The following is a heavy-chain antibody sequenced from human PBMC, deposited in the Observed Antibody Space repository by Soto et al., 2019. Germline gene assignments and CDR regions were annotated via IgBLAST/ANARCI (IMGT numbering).Heavy chain of an antibody. Sequence: GGSLRLSCAASGFTFRSYAMSWVRQAPGKGLEWVSTVSGSGDSTHYADSVKGRFTISRDNSKNTLFLQMNSLRAEDTAIYYCAKVYSDYWNSYAFDIWGQGTMVTVSS. D-gene: IGHD1-1*01. V-gene: IGHV3-23*01. CDR1: GFTFRSYA. J-gene: IGHJ3*02. CDR3: AKVYSDYWNSYAFDI. CDR2: VSGSGDST.